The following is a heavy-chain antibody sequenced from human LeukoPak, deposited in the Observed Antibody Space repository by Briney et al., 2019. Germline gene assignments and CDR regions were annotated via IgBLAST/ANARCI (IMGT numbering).Heavy chain of an antibody. J-gene: IGHJ4*02. CDR1: GFTFSSYA. CDR3: AASYGTVDY. CDR2: VSANAGST. D-gene: IGHD1-14*01. V-gene: IGHV3-23*01. Sequence: GGSLRLSCAASGFTFSSYAMTWVRQAPGKGLEWVSGVSANAGSTFYADSVKGRFTISRDNSKNTLYLQMNSLRAEGTAVYYCAASYGTVDYWGQGTLVTVSS.